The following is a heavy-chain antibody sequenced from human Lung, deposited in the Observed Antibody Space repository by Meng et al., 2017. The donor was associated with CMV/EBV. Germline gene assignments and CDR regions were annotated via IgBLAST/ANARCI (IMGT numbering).Heavy chain of an antibody. D-gene: IGHD3-3*01. CDR2: ISYDGSNK. CDR1: GFTFSSYA. CDR3: ARELRFLEWLLPTSYYYYGMDV. Sequence: GESXKISCAASGFTFSSYAMHWVRQAPGKGLEWVAVISYDGSNKYYADSVKGRFTISRDNSKNTLYLQMNSLRAEDTAVYYCARELRFLEWLLPTSYYYYGMDVWGQGXTVTVSS. J-gene: IGHJ6*02. V-gene: IGHV3-30-3*01.